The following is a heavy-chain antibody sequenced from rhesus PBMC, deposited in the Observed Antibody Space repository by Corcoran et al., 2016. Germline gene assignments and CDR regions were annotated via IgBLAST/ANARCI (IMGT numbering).Heavy chain of an antibody. CDR2: IYCGSENT. D-gene: IGHD5-12*01. CDR1: GGSISSSNW. Sequence: QVQLQESGPGLVQPSETLSLPCAVSGGSISSSNWLSWIPQSPGKGLEGIGYIYCGSENTSDNPYLKSRVTISTATSKTQFSLKLSSVTAADTAVYYCASPGWMRNRYNRFDVWGPGVLVTVSS. V-gene: IGHV4-65*01. CDR3: ASPGWMRNRYNRFDV. J-gene: IGHJ5-1*01.